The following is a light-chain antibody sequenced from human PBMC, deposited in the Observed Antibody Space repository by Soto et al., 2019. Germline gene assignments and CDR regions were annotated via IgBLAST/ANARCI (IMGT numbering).Light chain of an antibody. Sequence: DIQMTQSPSTLSASVGDRVTITCRASQSLSSWLAWYQQKPGKAPNLLIYRASFLESWVPSRFNGSGSGTEFTLTISSLQPDDFASYYCHQYKSYSRTFGQGTKVEIK. CDR2: RAS. J-gene: IGKJ1*01. CDR1: QSLSSW. V-gene: IGKV1-5*03. CDR3: HQYKSYSRT.